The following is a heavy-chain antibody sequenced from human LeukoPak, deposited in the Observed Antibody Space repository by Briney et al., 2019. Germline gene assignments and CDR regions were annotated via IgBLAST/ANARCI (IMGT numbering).Heavy chain of an antibody. Sequence: PGGSLRLSCAASGLTFSSYAMSWVRQAPGKGLGWVSAISGSGGSTYYADSVKGRFTISRDNSKNTLYLQMNSLRAEDTAVYYCAKDIRYFDWLPLAAFDIWGQGTMVTVSS. CDR1: GLTFSSYA. J-gene: IGHJ3*02. D-gene: IGHD3-9*01. CDR3: AKDIRYFDWLPLAAFDI. V-gene: IGHV3-23*01. CDR2: ISGSGGST.